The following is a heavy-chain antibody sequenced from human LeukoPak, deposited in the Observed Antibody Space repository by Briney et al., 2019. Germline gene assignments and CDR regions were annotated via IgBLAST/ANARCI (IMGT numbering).Heavy chain of an antibody. J-gene: IGHJ5*02. CDR1: GGSISSYY. D-gene: IGHD3-10*01. CDR3: ARGVVLLWFGELPRTGWFDP. V-gene: IGHV4-59*01. Sequence: PSETLSLTCTVSGGSISSYYWSWIRQPPGKGLEWIGYIYYSGSTNYNPSLKSRVTISVDTSKNQFSLKLSSVTAADTAVYYCARGVVLLWFGELPRTGWFDPWGQGTLVTVSS. CDR2: IYYSGST.